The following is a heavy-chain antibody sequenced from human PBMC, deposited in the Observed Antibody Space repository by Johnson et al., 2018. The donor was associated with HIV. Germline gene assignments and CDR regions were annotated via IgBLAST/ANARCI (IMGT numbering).Heavy chain of an antibody. J-gene: IGHJ3*02. V-gene: IGHV3-23*04. Sequence: EVLLVESGGGLVQPGGSLRLSCEASGFTFSRYGMHWVRQAPGKGLEWVSAISGSGGSTYYADSVKGRFTISRDNSKNTLYLQMNSLRAEDTAVYYCAKSNPMIVVVDAFDIWGQGTMVTVSS. CDR2: ISGSGGST. D-gene: IGHD3-22*01. CDR3: AKSNPMIVVVDAFDI. CDR1: GFTFSRYG.